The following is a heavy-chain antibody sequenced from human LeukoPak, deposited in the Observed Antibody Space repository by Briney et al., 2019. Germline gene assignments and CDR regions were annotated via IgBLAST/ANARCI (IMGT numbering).Heavy chain of an antibody. CDR3: ARDQDILTGLDAFGI. CDR1: GYTFTSYG. CDR2: ISAYNGNT. J-gene: IGHJ3*02. V-gene: IGHV1-18*01. D-gene: IGHD3-9*01. Sequence: GASVKVSCKASGYTFTSYGISWVRQAPGQGLEWMGWISAYNGNTNYAQKLQGRVTMTTDTSTSTAYMELRSLRSDDTAVYYCARDQDILTGLDAFGIWGQGTMVTVSS.